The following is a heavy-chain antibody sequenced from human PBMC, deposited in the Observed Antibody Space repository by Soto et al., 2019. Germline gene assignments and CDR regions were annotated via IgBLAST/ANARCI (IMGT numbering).Heavy chain of an antibody. CDR1: GFTFSSYA. Sequence: EVQLLESGGGLVQPGGSLRLSCAASGFTFSSYAMSWVRQAPGKGLEWVSAISGSGGSTYYADSVKGRFTISRDNSKNTLYLQMNSLRAEDTAVYYCARNYDFWSGYLTSHYSDYYYMDVWGKGTTVTVSS. CDR3: ARNYDFWSGYLTSHYSDYYYMDV. D-gene: IGHD3-3*01. J-gene: IGHJ6*03. V-gene: IGHV3-23*01. CDR2: ISGSGGST.